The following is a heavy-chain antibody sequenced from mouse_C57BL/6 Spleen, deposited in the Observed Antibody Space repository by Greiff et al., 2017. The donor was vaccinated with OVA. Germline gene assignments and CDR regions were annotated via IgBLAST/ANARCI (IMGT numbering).Heavy chain of an antibody. CDR3: AREGWLRAY. V-gene: IGHV2-2*01. D-gene: IGHD1-1*02. Sequence: QVQLQQSGPGLVQPSQSLSITCTVSGFPLTSYGVHWVRQSPGKGLEWLGVIWSGGSTDDNAAFISRLSISKDTSKDQVFFTMHSLQADDTAIYYCAREGWLRAYWGQGTLVTVSA. CDR2: IWSGGST. CDR1: GFPLTSYG. J-gene: IGHJ3*01.